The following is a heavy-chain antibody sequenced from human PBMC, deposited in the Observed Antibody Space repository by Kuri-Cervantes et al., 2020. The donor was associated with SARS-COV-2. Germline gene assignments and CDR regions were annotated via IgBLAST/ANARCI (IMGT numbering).Heavy chain of an antibody. CDR1: GGSISSYYW. CDR3: ARTVGDYIWGSYRQYYYYYYMDV. J-gene: IGHJ6*03. V-gene: IGHV2-70*11. CDR2: IDWDDDK. D-gene: IGHD3-16*02. Sequence: TLSLTCTVSGGSISSYYWSWIRQPPGKALEWLARIDWDDDKYYSTSLKTRLTISKDTSKNQVVLTVTNMDPVDTATYYCARTVGDYIWGSYRQYYYYYYMDVWGKGTTVTVSS.